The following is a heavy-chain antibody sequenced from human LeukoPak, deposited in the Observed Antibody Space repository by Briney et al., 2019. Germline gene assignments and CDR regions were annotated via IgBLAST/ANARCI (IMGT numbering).Heavy chain of an antibody. Sequence: SETLSLTCTVSGGSISSYYWSWIRQPPGKGLEWIGYIYYSGSTNYNPSLKSRVTISVDTSKNQFSLKLSSVTAADTAVYYCARYPPSDYWGQGTLVTVSP. CDR1: GGSISSYY. CDR3: ARYPPSDY. J-gene: IGHJ4*02. CDR2: IYYSGST. V-gene: IGHV4-59*01.